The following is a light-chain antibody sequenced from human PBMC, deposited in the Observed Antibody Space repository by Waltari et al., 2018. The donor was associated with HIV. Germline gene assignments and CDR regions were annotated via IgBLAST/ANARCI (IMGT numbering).Light chain of an antibody. CDR2: GRD. J-gene: IGLJ1*01. CDR1: SANIGKYV. CDR3: AVWDDSVNGYV. V-gene: IGLV1-44*01. Sequence: QSALTQPPSTSGTPGQRVTISCSGSSANIGKYVVNWFQQVPGTAPKLLVSGRDQRPSGVPDRFSGSKSGTSGSRAISGLQSEDEGDYYCAVWDDSVNGYVFGTGTKVTVL.